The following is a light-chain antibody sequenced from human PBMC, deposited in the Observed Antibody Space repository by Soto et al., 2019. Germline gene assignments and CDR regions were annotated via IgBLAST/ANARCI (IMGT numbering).Light chain of an antibody. CDR2: AAS. J-gene: IGKJ5*01. Sequence: DIQMTQSPSSLSASVGDRVTITCQASQDISTYLNWYQQKPGKAPKFLIYAASSLQSGVQSRFSGSGSGTDFTLTIRSLQFEDFATYYCKQSYTIPPTFGQGTRLEIK. V-gene: IGKV1-39*01. CDR3: KQSYTIPPT. CDR1: QDISTY.